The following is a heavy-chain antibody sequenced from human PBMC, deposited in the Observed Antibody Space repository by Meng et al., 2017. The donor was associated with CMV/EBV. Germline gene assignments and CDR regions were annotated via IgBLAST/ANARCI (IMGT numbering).Heavy chain of an antibody. D-gene: IGHD4-23*01. CDR2: INPNSGGT. V-gene: IGHV1-2*02. CDR3: ARDLGWMTTVVTAHAFDI. CDR1: GYTFTGYY. J-gene: IGHJ3*02. Sequence: ASVKVSCKAAGYTFTGYYMHWVRQAPGQGLEWMGWINPNSGGTNYAQKVQGRVTMTRDTSISTAYMELSRLRSDDTAVYYCARDLGWMTTVVTAHAFDIWGQGTMVTVSS.